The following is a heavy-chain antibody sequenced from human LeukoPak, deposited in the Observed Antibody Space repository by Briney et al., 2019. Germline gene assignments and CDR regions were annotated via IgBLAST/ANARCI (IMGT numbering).Heavy chain of an antibody. CDR2: IIPIFGTA. Sequence: SVKVSCKASGGTFSSYAISWVRQAPGQGLEWMGGIIPIFGTANYAQKFQGRVTITTDESTSTAYMELSSLRSEGTAVYYCARGFHSSGWTDYWGQGTLVTVSS. CDR3: ARGFHSSGWTDY. J-gene: IGHJ4*02. D-gene: IGHD6-19*01. CDR1: GGTFSSYA. V-gene: IGHV1-69*05.